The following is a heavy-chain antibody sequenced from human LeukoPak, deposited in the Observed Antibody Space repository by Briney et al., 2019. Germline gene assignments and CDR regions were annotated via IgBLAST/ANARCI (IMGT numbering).Heavy chain of an antibody. D-gene: IGHD3-10*01. CDR3: ARGRFNMIRGVIKTVWFDP. CDR1: GGSVTDYY. CDR2: ISDKGVS. Sequence: SETLSLTCSVSGGSVTDYYWSWIRQPPGKGLEWIGYISDKGVSHYSPSLKRRITISADTSKKQVSLRLTSATAADTAVYYCARGRFNMIRGVIKTVWFDPWTQGTQVTVSS. J-gene: IGHJ5*02. V-gene: IGHV4-59*02.